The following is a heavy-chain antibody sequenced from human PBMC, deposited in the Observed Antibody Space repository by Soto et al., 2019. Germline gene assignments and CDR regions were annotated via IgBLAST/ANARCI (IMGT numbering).Heavy chain of an antibody. D-gene: IGHD2-2*01. V-gene: IGHV3-48*02. CDR2: ISSGSGTI. CDR3: ARAPMPDTFLRY. CDR1: GFTFSTYF. Sequence: EVQLVESGGGLVQPGGSLRLSCAASGFTFSTYFMNWVRQPPGKGLEWVSSISSGSGTIYYADSVRGRFTISRDNAKSSLYLQMNSLTDEDTALYYCARAPMPDTFLRYWGQGTLVTVSS. J-gene: IGHJ4*02.